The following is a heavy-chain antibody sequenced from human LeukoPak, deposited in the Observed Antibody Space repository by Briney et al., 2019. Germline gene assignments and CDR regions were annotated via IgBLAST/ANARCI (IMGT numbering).Heavy chain of an antibody. CDR3: ARKTDRPGVVGRDRYFDV. Sequence: GGSQRLSCTASGHTYSGYEMKGVRESPGRGGEWVSYISVNGGGMYYADSVKGRFTTCRDDAKNSLYLQMNSLRAEDTAIYYCARKTDRPGVVGRDRYFDVWGRGTLITVSS. V-gene: IGHV3-48*03. D-gene: IGHD3-3*01. CDR2: ISVNGGGM. J-gene: IGHJ2*01. CDR1: GHTYSGYE.